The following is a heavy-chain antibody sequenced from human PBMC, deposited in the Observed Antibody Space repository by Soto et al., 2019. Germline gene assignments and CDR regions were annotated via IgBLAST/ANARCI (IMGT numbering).Heavy chain of an antibody. CDR3: ARGIATGQLDP. Sequence: QVQLVQSGAEVKKPGASVKISCKASGYTFTRYTRNWVRQAPGQRLGWMGWINPDNGNTKSSQKFQDRVIITRDTSASTAYMDLSSLRSEDTAVYYCARGIATGQLDPWGQGTLVTVSS. V-gene: IGHV1-3*01. CDR2: INPDNGNT. D-gene: IGHD2-15*01. J-gene: IGHJ5*02. CDR1: GYTFTRYT.